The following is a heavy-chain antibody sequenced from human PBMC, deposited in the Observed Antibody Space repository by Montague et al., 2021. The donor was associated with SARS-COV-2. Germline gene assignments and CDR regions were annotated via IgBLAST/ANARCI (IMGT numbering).Heavy chain of an antibody. D-gene: IGHD3-9*01. CDR3: ARPVSYYDILSSSTNWFDP. CDR1: GSSVRSYF. Sequence: SETLSLTCIVSGSSVRSYFWSWIRQPPGKGLEWIGNIYDSGSTNYNPSLKSRVTISVDTSKNQFSLKLSSVTAADTAVYYCARPVSYYDILSSSTNWFDPWGQGTLVTVSS. V-gene: IGHV4-59*08. CDR2: IYDSGST. J-gene: IGHJ5*02.